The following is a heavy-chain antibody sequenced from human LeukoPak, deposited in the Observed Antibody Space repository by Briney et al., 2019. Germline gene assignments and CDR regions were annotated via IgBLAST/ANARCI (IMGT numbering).Heavy chain of an antibody. J-gene: IGHJ3*02. D-gene: IGHD1-14*01. CDR3: ARNLPYTSDGAFDI. CDR2: MNPNSGNT. Sequence: GASVKVSCKASGYTFTSYDINWVRQATGQGLELMGWMNPNSGNTGYAQKFQGRVTITRNTSISTAYMELSSLRSEDTAVYYCARNLPYTSDGAFDIWGQGTMVTVSS. CDR1: GYTFTSYD. V-gene: IGHV1-8*03.